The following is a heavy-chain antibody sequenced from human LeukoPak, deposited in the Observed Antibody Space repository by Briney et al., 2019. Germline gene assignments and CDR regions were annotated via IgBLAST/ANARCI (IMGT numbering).Heavy chain of an antibody. D-gene: IGHD3-22*01. V-gene: IGHV4-38-2*02. J-gene: IGHJ4*02. Sequence: SETLSLTCTVSGYSISSGYYWGWIRQPPGKGLEWIGSIYHSGSTYYNSSLKSRLTISVDTSKNQFSLKLSSVTAADTAVYYCARARESVYYYDSSGYSYFDYWGQGTLVTVSS. CDR1: GYSISSGYY. CDR3: ARARESVYYYDSSGYSYFDY. CDR2: IYHSGST.